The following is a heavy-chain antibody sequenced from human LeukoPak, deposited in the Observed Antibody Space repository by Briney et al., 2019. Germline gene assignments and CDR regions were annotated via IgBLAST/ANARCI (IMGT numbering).Heavy chain of an antibody. CDR1: GGPFNSYF. CDR3: AAGEGRQRSTSRWGYFGY. Sequence: SDTLSLTCAGYGGPFNSYFWPWIRQSPGKGLEWIGEINHSGSTTYNPSLKSRITISVDRSKSQFSLTMNSLTAADTAHYFCAAGEGRQRSTSRWGYFGYWSQGTLVTVSS. J-gene: IGHJ4*02. D-gene: IGHD3-16*01. V-gene: IGHV4-34*01. CDR2: INHSGST.